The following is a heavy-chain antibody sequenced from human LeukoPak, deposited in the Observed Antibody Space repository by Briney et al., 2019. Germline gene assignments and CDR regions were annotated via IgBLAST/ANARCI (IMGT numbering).Heavy chain of an antibody. Sequence: GGSLRLSCAASGFTFSSYAMHWVRQAPGKGLEWVAVISYDESNKYYADSVKGRFTISRDNSKNTLYLQMNSLRAEDTAVYYCAREGYYDSSSDYWGQGTLVTVSS. J-gene: IGHJ4*02. CDR2: ISYDESNK. V-gene: IGHV3-30-3*01. CDR3: AREGYYDSSSDY. D-gene: IGHD3-22*01. CDR1: GFTFSSYA.